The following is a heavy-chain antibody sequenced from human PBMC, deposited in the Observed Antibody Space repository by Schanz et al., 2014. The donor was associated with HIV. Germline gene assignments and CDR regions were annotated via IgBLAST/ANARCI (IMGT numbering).Heavy chain of an antibody. D-gene: IGHD2-15*01. CDR2: ISYDGSNK. Sequence: QVQLVESGGGVVQPGRSLRLSCAASGFTFSSYGMHWVRQAPGKGLEWVAVISYDGSNKYYADSVKGRFTMSRDNSKNTLSLQMDSLRVDDTAIYYCAKRSGRSFGYFDSWGQGLLVTVSS. CDR1: GFTFSSYG. J-gene: IGHJ4*02. V-gene: IGHV3-30*18. CDR3: AKRSGRSFGYFDS.